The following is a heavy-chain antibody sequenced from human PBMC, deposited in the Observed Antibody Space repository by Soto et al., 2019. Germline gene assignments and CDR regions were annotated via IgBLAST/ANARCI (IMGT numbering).Heavy chain of an antibody. CDR3: ARDLGGWPDY. Sequence: QVQLVQSGAEVKNHGASVKVSCKASGYNFTSYAMHWVRQAPGQRLDWMGWINAGNGNTQYSQKFQGRVTITRDTSASTADMELSIRRSEDTAVYYFARDLGGWPDYMGQGTLGTFSS. V-gene: IGHV1-3*01. CDR1: GYNFTSYA. D-gene: IGHD2-15*01. J-gene: IGHJ4*02. CDR2: INAGNGNT.